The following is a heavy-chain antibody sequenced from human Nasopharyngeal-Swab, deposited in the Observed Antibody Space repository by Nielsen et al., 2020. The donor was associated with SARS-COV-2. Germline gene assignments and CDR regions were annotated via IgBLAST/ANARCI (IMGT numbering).Heavy chain of an antibody. J-gene: IGHJ5*02. Sequence: SEPLSLTCAVYRGSSSTYYWSWIRQPPGKGLEWIGEIKHRRSTNYNPSLKSRVTISVDTSKNQFSLKLSSVTAADTAVYYCAGVPSSSMSYWFDPWGQGTLVTVSS. D-gene: IGHD6-6*01. V-gene: IGHV4-34*01. CDR1: RGSSSTYY. CDR2: IKHRRST. CDR3: AGVPSSSMSYWFDP.